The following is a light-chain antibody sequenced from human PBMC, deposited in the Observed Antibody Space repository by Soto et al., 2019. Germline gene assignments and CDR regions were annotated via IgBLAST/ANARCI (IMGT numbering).Light chain of an antibody. Sequence: QSVLTQPASVSGSPGQSITMSCTGSSSDFGDDKYVTWYQHHPGKAPKLMISEVSNRPSGVSTRFSGSKSGNTASLTISGLQAEDEADYYCFSYTSDSTLYVFGSGTKVTVL. CDR3: FSYTSDSTLYV. CDR1: SSDFGDDKY. CDR2: EVS. J-gene: IGLJ1*01. V-gene: IGLV2-14*01.